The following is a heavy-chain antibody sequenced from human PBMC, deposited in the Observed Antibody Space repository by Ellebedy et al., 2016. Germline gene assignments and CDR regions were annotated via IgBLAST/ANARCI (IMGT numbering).Heavy chain of an antibody. Sequence: GGSLRLXXAASGFTFSSYGMHWVRQAPGKGLEWVAVIWYDGSNKYYADSVKGRFTISRDNSKNTLYLQMNSLRAEDTAVYYCAREDRRYCSGGSCYPSYWGQGTLVTVSS. CDR1: GFTFSSYG. CDR2: IWYDGSNK. D-gene: IGHD2-15*01. CDR3: AREDRRYCSGGSCYPSY. J-gene: IGHJ4*02. V-gene: IGHV3-33*08.